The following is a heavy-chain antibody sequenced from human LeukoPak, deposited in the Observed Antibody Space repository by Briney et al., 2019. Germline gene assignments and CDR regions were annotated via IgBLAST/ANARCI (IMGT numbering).Heavy chain of an antibody. CDR2: INADGDA. CDR3: TRDRAGRQAWVEFDL. V-gene: IGHV3-53*05. J-gene: IGHJ5*02. Sequence: GGSLRLTCTVSGFTVTNELMDWVRQAPGKGPERVALINADGDAVYADSAKGRFTISRDTSRNMVYLQMNSLRPEDSAVYYCTRDRAGRQAWVEFDLWGQGTLVTVSS. CDR1: GFTVTNEL. D-gene: IGHD3-10*01.